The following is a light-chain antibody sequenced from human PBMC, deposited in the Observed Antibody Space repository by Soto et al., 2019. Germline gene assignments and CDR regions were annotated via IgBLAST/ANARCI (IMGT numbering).Light chain of an antibody. J-gene: IGKJ1*01. CDR2: KAS. Sequence: DIQMTQSPSTLSASVGDRVTITCRASQSIDTWLAWYQQKPVRVPTLLIYKASTLESGVTSRFSGSVSGKEFTLNIGSLQPDDVGTYDCQQYNSYSAGTFGQGTKVEIK. CDR3: QQYNSYSAGT. V-gene: IGKV1-5*03. CDR1: QSIDTW.